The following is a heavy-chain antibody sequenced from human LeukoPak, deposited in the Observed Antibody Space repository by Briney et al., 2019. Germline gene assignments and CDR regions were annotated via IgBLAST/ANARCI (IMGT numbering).Heavy chain of an antibody. J-gene: IGHJ4*02. CDR2: IYYSEST. Sequence: SESLSLTCSVSGGTLSSSYCSWIRQAPGKGLEWVGYIYYSESTSYNPSLKSRVTISVDTSKNQFSLELTSVTAADTAVYYCARHASRYDSSGYYYFDYWGQGTLVTVSS. CDR1: GGTLSSSY. CDR3: ARHASRYDSSGYYYFDY. V-gene: IGHV4-59*08. D-gene: IGHD3-22*01.